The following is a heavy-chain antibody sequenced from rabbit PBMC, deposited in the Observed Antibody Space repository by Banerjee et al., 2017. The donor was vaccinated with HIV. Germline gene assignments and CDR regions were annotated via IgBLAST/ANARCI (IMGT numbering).Heavy chain of an antibody. J-gene: IGHJ4*01. CDR3: ARALYTDDDYGDWGL. V-gene: IGHV1S40*01. Sequence: QSLEESGGDLVKPGASLTLTCTASGFSFSSGYDMCWVRQAPGKGLEWIACIYTGSSGSIYYASWAKGRFTFSKTSSTTVTLQMTSLTAADTATYFCARALYTDDDYGDWGLWGPGTLVTVS. D-gene: IGHD2-1*01. CDR1: GFSFSSGYD. CDR2: IYTGSSGSI.